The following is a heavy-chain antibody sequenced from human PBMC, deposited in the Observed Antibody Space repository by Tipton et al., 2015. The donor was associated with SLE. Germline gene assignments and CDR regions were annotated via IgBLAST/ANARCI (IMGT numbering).Heavy chain of an antibody. D-gene: IGHD4-17*01. J-gene: IGHJ4*02. CDR3: ARDSHTDYGDFYVDS. V-gene: IGHV4-61*09. CDR2: IFSTGIT. CDR1: GVSLSRGSYF. Sequence: TLSLTCSVSGVSLSRGSYFWTWIPQPAGKGLEWVGHIFSTGITDYNPSLKSRVSISADTSKNQFSLNLDSMTAADTAVYYCARDSHTDYGDFYVDSWGQGTLVTVSS.